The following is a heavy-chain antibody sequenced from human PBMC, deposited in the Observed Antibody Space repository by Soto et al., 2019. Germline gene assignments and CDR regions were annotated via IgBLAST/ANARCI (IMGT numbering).Heavy chain of an antibody. CDR2: ITGSGGGT. V-gene: IGHV3-23*01. CDR1: GFTFSNYA. J-gene: IGHJ4*02. D-gene: IGHD6-13*01. Sequence: EVQLLESGGGLVQPGGSLRLSCAASGFTFSNYAMTWVRQAPGKGLEWVSVITGSGGGTYFVYSVKGRFTISRDNSKNTVYLQMNSLRAEDTAVYYCANRPLTAAGFDYWGQGTLVTVSS. CDR3: ANRPLTAAGFDY.